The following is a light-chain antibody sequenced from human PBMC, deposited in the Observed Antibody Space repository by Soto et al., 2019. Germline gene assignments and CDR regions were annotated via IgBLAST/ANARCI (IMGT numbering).Light chain of an antibody. Sequence: QSVLTQPPSASGTPGQRVTISCSGSSSNIGSTSVNWYQQLPGTAPKLLLYNSDQRPSGVPDRFSGSKSGTSASLAISGLQSEDEADYYCAAWDDSLNGVVFGGGTKLTVL. J-gene: IGLJ2*01. CDR3: AAWDDSLNGVV. CDR1: SSNIGSTS. CDR2: NSD. V-gene: IGLV1-44*01.